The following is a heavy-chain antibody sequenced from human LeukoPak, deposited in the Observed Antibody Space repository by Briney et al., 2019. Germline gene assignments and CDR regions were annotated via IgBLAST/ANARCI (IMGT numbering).Heavy chain of an antibody. Sequence: SETLSLTCAVYGGSFSGYYWSWIRQPPGKGLEWIEEINHSGSTNYNPSLKSRVTISVDTSKNQFSPKLSSVTAADTAVYYCASIVYSSRSLDPWGQGTLVTVSS. CDR2: INHSGST. CDR3: ASIVYSSRSLDP. CDR1: GGSFSGYY. J-gene: IGHJ5*02. D-gene: IGHD6-13*01. V-gene: IGHV4-34*01.